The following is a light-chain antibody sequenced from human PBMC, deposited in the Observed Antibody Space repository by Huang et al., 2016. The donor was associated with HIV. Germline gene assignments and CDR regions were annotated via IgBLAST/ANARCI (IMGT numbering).Light chain of an antibody. CDR1: QGISNY. V-gene: IGKV1-27*01. CDR2: GAS. J-gene: IGKJ2*01. CDR3: QEYYSAPYT. Sequence: DIQMTQSPSSLSTSIGDRVTITCRASQGISNYLACYQQNPGKVPKRLIYGASTLQSRVPSRFSGSGSGTDFTLTISSLQPEDVATYYCQEYYSAPYTFGQGTKLEIK.